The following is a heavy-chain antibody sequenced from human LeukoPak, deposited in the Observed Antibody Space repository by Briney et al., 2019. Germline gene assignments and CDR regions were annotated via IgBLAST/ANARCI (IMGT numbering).Heavy chain of an antibody. CDR2: INHSGST. J-gene: IGHJ4*02. CDR3: ATAIYYDSSGYYPLDY. Sequence: SETLSLTCAVYGGSFSGYYWSWIRQPPGKGLGWIGEINHSGSTNYNPSLKSRVTISVDTSKNQFSLKLSSVTAADTAVYYCATAIYYDSSGYYPLDYWGQGTLVTVSS. V-gene: IGHV4-34*01. D-gene: IGHD3-22*01. CDR1: GGSFSGYY.